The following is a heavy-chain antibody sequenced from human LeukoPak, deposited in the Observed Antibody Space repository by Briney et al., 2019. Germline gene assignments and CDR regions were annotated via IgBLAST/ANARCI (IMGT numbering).Heavy chain of an antibody. D-gene: IGHD5-12*01. CDR2: IYYSGST. CDR1: GGSISSGGYY. CDR3: AREMATIGGYFDY. Sequence: SETLSLTCTVSGGSISSGGYYWSWIRQHPGKGLEWIGYIYYSGSTYYNPSLKSRVTISVGTSKYQFSLKLSSVTAADTAVYYCAREMATIGGYFDYWGQGTLVTVSS. V-gene: IGHV4-31*03. J-gene: IGHJ4*02.